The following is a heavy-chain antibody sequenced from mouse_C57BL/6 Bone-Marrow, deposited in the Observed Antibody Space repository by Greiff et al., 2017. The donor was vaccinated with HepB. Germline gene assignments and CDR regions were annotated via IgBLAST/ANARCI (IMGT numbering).Heavy chain of an antibody. Sequence: QVQLQQSGAELVKPGASVKMSCKASGYTFTSYWITWVKQRPGQGLEWIGDIYPNNGGTSYNQKFKGKATLTVDKSSSTAYMELRSLTSEDSAVYYCARTGGLDYWGQGTTLTVSS. CDR1: GYTFTSYW. J-gene: IGHJ2*01. CDR3: ARTGGLDY. D-gene: IGHD3-3*01. V-gene: IGHV1-55*01. CDR2: IYPNNGGT.